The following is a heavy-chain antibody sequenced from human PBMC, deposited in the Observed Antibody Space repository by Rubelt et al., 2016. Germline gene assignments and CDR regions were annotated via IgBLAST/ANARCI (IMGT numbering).Heavy chain of an antibody. Sequence: GFGGGLVQPGGSLRLSCAASGFSFSSHGINWVRQVPGKGLEWVSGITGSGFSTYYADSVKGRLTISRDNSKNTLYLQMSSLRVEDTAIYFCAKEWRGLAVTNRFDSWGQGTLVTVSS. V-gene: IGHV3-23*01. J-gene: IGHJ5*01. CDR3: AKEWRGLAVTNRFDS. CDR2: ITGSGFST. D-gene: IGHD6-19*01. CDR1: GFSFSSHG.